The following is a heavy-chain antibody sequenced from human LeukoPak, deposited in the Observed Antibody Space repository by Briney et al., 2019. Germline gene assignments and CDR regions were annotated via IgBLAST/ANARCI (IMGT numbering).Heavy chain of an antibody. CDR3: TRTHIAQYDFWTASL. D-gene: IGHD3-3*01. V-gene: IGHV3-21*01. Sequence: GGSLRLSCTGSGFTFSSYAMSWVRQAPGKGPEWVSSISSISTYTHYADSVKGRFTISGDNAKNSLYLQMNSLRAEDTAVYYCTRTHIAQYDFWTASLWGQGTLVTVSS. J-gene: IGHJ4*02. CDR1: GFTFSSYA. CDR2: ISSISTYT.